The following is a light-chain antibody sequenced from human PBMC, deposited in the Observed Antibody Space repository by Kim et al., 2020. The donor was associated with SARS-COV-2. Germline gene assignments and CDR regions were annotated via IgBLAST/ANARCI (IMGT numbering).Light chain of an antibody. J-gene: IGLJ3*02. CDR1: SGHSSYA. V-gene: IGLV4-69*01. Sequence: SVKLPCTLSSGHSSYAIAWHQQQPEKGPRYLMKLNSDGSHSKGDGIPDRFSGSSSGAERYLTISSLQSEDEADYYCQTWGTGIHWVFGGGTKLTVL. CDR2: LNSDGSH. CDR3: QTWGTGIHWV.